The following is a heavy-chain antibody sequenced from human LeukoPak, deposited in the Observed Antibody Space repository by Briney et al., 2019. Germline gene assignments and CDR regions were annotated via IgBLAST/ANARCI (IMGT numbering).Heavy chain of an antibody. Sequence: GESLRISCKGSGYIFTSYWISWVRQMPGKGLEWMGRIDPSDSYTNYSTSFQGHVTISADKSISTAYLQWSSLKASDTAMYYCASYYYGSAPFDYWGQGTLVTVSS. CDR3: ASYYYGSAPFDY. D-gene: IGHD3-10*01. CDR1: GYIFTSYW. CDR2: IDPSDSYT. J-gene: IGHJ4*02. V-gene: IGHV5-10-1*01.